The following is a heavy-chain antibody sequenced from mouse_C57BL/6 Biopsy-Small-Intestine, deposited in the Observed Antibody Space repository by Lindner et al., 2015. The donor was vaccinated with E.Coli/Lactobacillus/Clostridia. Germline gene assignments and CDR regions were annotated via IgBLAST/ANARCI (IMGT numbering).Heavy chain of an antibody. V-gene: IGHV1-42*01. CDR2: INPNTGGT. J-gene: IGHJ4*01. CDR3: ARNSNYGGYAMDY. CDR1: GFSFTGYY. Sequence: VQLQESGPELVKPGASVKISCKASGFSFTGYYMNWVKQSPEKSLEWIGEINPNTGGTTHNQKFKAKATLTVDKSSSTAYMQLKSLTSEDSAVYYCARNSNYGGYAMDYWGQGTSVTVSS. D-gene: IGHD2-5*01.